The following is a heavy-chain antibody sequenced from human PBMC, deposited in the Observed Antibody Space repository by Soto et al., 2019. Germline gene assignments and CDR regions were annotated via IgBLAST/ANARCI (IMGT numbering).Heavy chain of an antibody. J-gene: IGHJ6*02. V-gene: IGHV3-15*01. Sequence: PGGSLRLSCAASGFTFSNAWMSWVRQAPGKGLEWVGRIKSKTDGGTTDYAAPVKGRFTISRDDSKNTPYLQMNSLKTEDTAVYYCTTGLRSGYYHYYYGMDVWGQGTTVTVS. CDR3: TTGLRSGYYHYYYGMDV. CDR2: IKSKTDGGTT. CDR1: GFTFSNAW. D-gene: IGHD3-22*01.